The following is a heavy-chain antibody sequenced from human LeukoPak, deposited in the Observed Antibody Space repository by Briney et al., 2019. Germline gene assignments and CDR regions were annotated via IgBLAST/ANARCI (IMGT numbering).Heavy chain of an antibody. J-gene: IGHJ4*02. Sequence: PGRSLRLSCAASGFTFSTYAMHWVRQAPDKGLDWVSIISYDGSNKYYADSVKGRFTISRDNSKNTVYMQMNSLRAEDTAVYYCARDGSGWGYYWGQGTLVTVSS. CDR2: ISYDGSNK. D-gene: IGHD6-19*01. CDR3: ARDGSGWGYY. V-gene: IGHV3-30-3*01. CDR1: GFTFSTYA.